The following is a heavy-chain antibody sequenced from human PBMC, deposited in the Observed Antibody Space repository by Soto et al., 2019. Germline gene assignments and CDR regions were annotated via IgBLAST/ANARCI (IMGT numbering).Heavy chain of an antibody. CDR1: VFSVDTTYC. V-gene: IGHV1-2*02. Sequence: ASVKVSCKASVFSVDTTYCIHWVRRAPGQGLEWMGSINPNSGDTNYAQNFQGRVTMTRDTSISTAYMEVSSLTSDDTAVYYCGSPRSGPSPDVGHWGHGTGVTVSS. CDR3: GSPRSGPSPDVGH. CDR2: INPNSGDT. D-gene: IGHD2-15*01. J-gene: IGHJ4*01.